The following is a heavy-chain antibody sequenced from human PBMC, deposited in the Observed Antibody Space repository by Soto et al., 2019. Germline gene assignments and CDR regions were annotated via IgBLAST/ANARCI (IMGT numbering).Heavy chain of an antibody. J-gene: IGHJ3*02. CDR1: GFTFSTYS. Sequence: EVQLLESGGDLVQPGGSLRISCAASGFTFSTYSMTWLRPAPGKRLQWVSTISKSGGSTYYIDSVKGRFTISRDNSKNTLYLQRNSLRAEDTAVYYCAKDWTSIWGQGKMVTVSS. V-gene: IGHV3-23*01. CDR2: ISKSGGST. D-gene: IGHD3-3*01. CDR3: AKDWTSI.